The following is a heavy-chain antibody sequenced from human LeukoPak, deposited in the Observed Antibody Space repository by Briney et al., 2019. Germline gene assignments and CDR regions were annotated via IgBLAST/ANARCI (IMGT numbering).Heavy chain of an antibody. Sequence: SETLSFTCTVSGGSISSSSYYWGWIRQPPGKGLEWIGTINYSGSTHYNPSLKSRVTISVDTSKNQFSLKLSSVTAADTAVYYCARDYYDSSWGANWLDPWGQGTLVTVSS. V-gene: IGHV4-39*07. D-gene: IGHD3-22*01. CDR2: INYSGST. CDR3: ARDYYDSSWGANWLDP. J-gene: IGHJ5*02. CDR1: GGSISSSSYY.